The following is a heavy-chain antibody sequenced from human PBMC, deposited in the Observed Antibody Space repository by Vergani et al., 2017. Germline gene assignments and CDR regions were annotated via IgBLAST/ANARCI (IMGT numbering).Heavy chain of an antibody. D-gene: IGHD1/OR15-1a*01. CDR1: GASIRSNNFD. J-gene: IGHJ5*02. CDR3: ARHSRNNNNWFDP. CDR2: VFYTGSA. V-gene: IGHV4-39*01. Sequence: QLQLHESGPGLVKASETLSLMCTVSGASIRSNNFDWGWIRPSPGKELEWLGSVFYTGSAFYNPSLRSRLTISLDTSRNSFSLRLHSVTAADTAVYYCARHSRNNNNWFDPWGQGTLVTVAS.